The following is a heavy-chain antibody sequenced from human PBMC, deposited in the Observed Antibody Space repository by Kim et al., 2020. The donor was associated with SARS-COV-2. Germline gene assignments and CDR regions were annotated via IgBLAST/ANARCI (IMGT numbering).Heavy chain of an antibody. D-gene: IGHD1-26*01. V-gene: IGHV3-30*02. J-gene: IGHJ4*02. CDR3: AKPVGSPTYFDY. Sequence: YYATSVKGRFTISRDNSKNTVYLHMNSLRAEDTAIYYCAKPVGSPTYFDYWGQGTLVTVSS.